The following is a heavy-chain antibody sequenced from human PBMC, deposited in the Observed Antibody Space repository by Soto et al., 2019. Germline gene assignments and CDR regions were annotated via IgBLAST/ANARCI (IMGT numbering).Heavy chain of an antibody. V-gene: IGHV4-34*01. CDR1: GGSFSDYY. Sequence: SETLSLTCAVYGGSFSDYYWGWIRQPPGKGLEWIGEINHSGSTNYNPSLKSRVTISVDTSKNQFSLKLTSVTAADTAMYYCASQQQLIAIFDYWGRGTLVTVSS. J-gene: IGHJ4*02. D-gene: IGHD6-13*01. CDR2: INHSGST. CDR3: ASQQQLIAIFDY.